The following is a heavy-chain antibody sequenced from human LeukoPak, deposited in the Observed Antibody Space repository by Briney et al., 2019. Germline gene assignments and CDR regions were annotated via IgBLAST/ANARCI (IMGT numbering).Heavy chain of an antibody. CDR1: GGSFSGYY. CDR3: ARPIVVVPLRAFDI. Sequence: SETLSLTCAVYGGSFSGYYWSWIRQPPGKGLEWIGEINHSGSTNYNPSLKSRVTISVDTSKNQFSLKLRSVTAADTAVYYCARPIVVVPLRAFDIWGQGTMVTVPS. V-gene: IGHV4-34*01. D-gene: IGHD2-21*01. CDR2: INHSGST. J-gene: IGHJ3*02.